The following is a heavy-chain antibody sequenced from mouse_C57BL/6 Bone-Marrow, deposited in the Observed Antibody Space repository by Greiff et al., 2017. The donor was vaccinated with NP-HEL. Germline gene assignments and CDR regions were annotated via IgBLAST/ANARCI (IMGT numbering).Heavy chain of an antibody. V-gene: IGHV14-4*01. J-gene: IGHJ1*03. CDR2: IDPENGDT. D-gene: IGHD2-4*01. Sequence: EVQLQESGAELVRPGASVKLSCTASGFNIKDDYMHWVKQRPEQGLEWIGWIDPENGDTEYASKFQGKATITADTSSNTAYLQLSSLTSEDTAVYYCTTVDYDGDWYFDVWGTGTTVTVSS. CDR3: TTVDYDGDWYFDV. CDR1: GFNIKDDY.